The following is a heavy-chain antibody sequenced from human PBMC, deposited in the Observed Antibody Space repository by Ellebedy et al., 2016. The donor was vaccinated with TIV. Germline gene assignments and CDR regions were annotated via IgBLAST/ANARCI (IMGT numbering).Heavy chain of an antibody. CDR2: IKSKTDGGTT. J-gene: IGHJ6*02. D-gene: IGHD3-10*01. CDR3: TTEGRSGGSGDNYYYYGMDV. Sequence: GGSLRLXCAASGFTFSNAWMSWVRQAPGKGLEWVGRIKSKTDGGTTDYAAPVKGRFTISRDDSKNTLYLQMNSLKTEDTAVYYCTTEGRSGGSGDNYYYYGMDVWGQGTTVTVSS. CDR1: GFTFSNAW. V-gene: IGHV3-15*01.